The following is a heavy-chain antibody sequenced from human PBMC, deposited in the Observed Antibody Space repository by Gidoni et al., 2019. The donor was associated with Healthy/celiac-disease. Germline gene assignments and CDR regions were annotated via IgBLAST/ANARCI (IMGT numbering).Heavy chain of an antibody. J-gene: IGHJ5*02. CDR2: IYYSGST. CDR1: GGSISSYY. CDR3: ARAWVGATRRVESWFDP. Sequence: QVQLQESGPGLVKPSETLSLTCTVSGGSISSYYWSWIRQPPGKGLEWIGYIYYSGSTNYNPSLKSRVTISVDTSKNQFSLKLSSVTAADTAVYYCARAWVGATRRVESWFDPWGQGTLVTVSS. V-gene: IGHV4-59*01. D-gene: IGHD1-26*01.